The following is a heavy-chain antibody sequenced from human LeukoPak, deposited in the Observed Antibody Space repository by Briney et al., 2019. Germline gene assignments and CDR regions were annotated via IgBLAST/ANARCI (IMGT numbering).Heavy chain of an antibody. CDR1: GYSISSGYY. CDR2: IYHSGST. Sequence: PSEALSLTCSVSGYSISSGYYWGWIRQPPGKGLEWIGSIYHSGSTYYNPSLKSRVTISVDTSKNQFSLKLSSVTAADTAVYYCARVGDIGAFDIWGQGTMVTVSS. CDR3: ARVGDIGAFDI. V-gene: IGHV4-38-2*02. J-gene: IGHJ3*02. D-gene: IGHD3-16*01.